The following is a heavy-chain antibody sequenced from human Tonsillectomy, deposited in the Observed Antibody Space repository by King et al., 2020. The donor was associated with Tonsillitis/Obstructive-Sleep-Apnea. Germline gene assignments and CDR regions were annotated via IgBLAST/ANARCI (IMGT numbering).Heavy chain of an antibody. J-gene: IGHJ1*01. CDR3: AREPSGSYYNVEYFQH. CDR2: INPNSGGT. V-gene: IGHV1-2*02. D-gene: IGHD1-26*01. Sequence: QLVQSGAEVKKPGASVKVSCKASGYTFTGYYMHWVRQAPGQGLEWMGWINPNSGGTNYAQKFQGRVTMTRDTSISTAYMELSRLRSDDTAVYYCAREPSGSYYNVEYFQHWGQGTLVTVSS. CDR1: GYTFTGYY.